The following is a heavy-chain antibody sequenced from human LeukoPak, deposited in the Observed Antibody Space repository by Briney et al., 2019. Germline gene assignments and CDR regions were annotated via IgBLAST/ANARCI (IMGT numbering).Heavy chain of an antibody. CDR3: ARGFSVTSYFDY. CDR1: GYSISSGYY. V-gene: IGHV4-38-2*02. J-gene: IGHJ4*02. Sequence: SETLSLTCTVSGYSISSGYYWGWIRQPPGKGLEWIGSIYHSGSTNYNPSLKSRVTISVDTSKNQFSLKLSSVTAADTAVYYCARGFSVTSYFDYWGQGTLVTVSS. D-gene: IGHD5-18*01. CDR2: IYHSGST.